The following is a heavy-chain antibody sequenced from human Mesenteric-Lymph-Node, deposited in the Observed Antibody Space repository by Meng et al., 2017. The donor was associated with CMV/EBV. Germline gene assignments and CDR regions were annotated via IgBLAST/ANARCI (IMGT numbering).Heavy chain of an antibody. CDR3: ARHWGIQRPFDY. D-gene: IGHD5-18*01. CDR2: IYYSGST. V-gene: IGHV4-59*08. CDR1: GCSISSYY. J-gene: IGHJ4*02. Sequence: LTCTVSGCSISSYYWSWIRQPPGKGLEWIGYIYYSGSTNFTPSLKSRLTISVDTSKNQFSLKLSSVTAADTAVYYCARHWGIQRPFDYWGQGTLVTVSS.